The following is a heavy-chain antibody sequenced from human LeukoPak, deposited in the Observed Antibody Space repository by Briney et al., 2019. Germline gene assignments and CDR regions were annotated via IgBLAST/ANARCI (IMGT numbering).Heavy chain of an antibody. Sequence: PSETLSLTCTVSGYSISSGYYWGWIRQPPGKGLEWIGSIYHSGSTNYNPSLKSRVTISVDTSKNQFSLKLSSVTAADTAVYYCARGRKGYSSGYYYWGQGTLVTVSS. CDR3: ARGRKGYSSGYYY. V-gene: IGHV4-38-2*02. CDR2: IYHSGST. D-gene: IGHD3-22*01. CDR1: GYSISSGYY. J-gene: IGHJ4*02.